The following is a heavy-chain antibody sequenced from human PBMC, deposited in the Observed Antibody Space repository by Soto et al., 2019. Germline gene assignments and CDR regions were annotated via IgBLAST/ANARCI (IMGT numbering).Heavy chain of an antibody. J-gene: IGHJ2*01. CDR2: IYYSGTT. V-gene: IGHV4-39*07. CDR1: GGSIRSSSFY. CDR3: VMIRRPPRSTPFPTRRSFDL. D-gene: IGHD4-17*01. Sequence: SETLSLTCIVSGGSIRSSSFYWGWIRQPPGKGLEWIGSIYYSGTTYYKPSLKSRVIISVDTSKNQFSLKLTSVTAADTAVYFFVMIRRPPRSTPFPTRRSFDL.